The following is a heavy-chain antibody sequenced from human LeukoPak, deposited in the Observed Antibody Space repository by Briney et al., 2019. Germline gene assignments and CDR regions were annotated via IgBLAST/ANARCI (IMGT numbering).Heavy chain of an antibody. J-gene: IGHJ4*02. D-gene: IGHD2-21*02. V-gene: IGHV4-59*01. Sequence: PSETLSLTCTVSGGSISSYYWSWIRQPPGKGLEWIGYIYYSGSTNYNPSLKSRVTISVDTSKNQFSLKLSSVTAADTAVYYCARNIDPATAAHFEFWGQGTLVTVSS. CDR1: GGSISSYY. CDR3: ARNIDPATAAHFEF. CDR2: IYYSGST.